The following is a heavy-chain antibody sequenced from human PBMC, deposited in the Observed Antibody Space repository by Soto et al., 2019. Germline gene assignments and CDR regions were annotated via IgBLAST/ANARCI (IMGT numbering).Heavy chain of an antibody. J-gene: IGHJ2*01. CDR1: GLSLSTSGVG. D-gene: IGHD3-9*01. CDR2: IYWDDDK. CDR3: AHRRKDYDILPGLVDWYFDL. Sequence: QITLKESGPTLVKPTQTLTLTCTFSGLSLSTSGVGVGWIRQPPGKALEWLALIYWDDDKRYSPSLKSRLTITKDTSKNQVVLTMTNMDPVDTATYYCAHRRKDYDILPGLVDWYFDLWGRGTLVTVSS. V-gene: IGHV2-5*02.